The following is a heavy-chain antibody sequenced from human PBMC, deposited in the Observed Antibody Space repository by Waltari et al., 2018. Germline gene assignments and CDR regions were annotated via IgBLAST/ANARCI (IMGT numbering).Heavy chain of an antibody. CDR1: GGSIRSSSHY. CDR2: IYYTGST. J-gene: IGHJ3*02. CDR3: ATLIYQLVPRRFDI. Sequence: QLQLQESGPGLVKPSETLSLTCTVSGGSIRSSSHYWGWIRQPPGKGLEWIGNIYYTGSTYYNPSLKSRVTISVDTSKNQFYLKLSFVASADTAVYYCATLIYQLVPRRFDIWGQGTMVTVSS. D-gene: IGHD6-13*01. V-gene: IGHV4-39*01.